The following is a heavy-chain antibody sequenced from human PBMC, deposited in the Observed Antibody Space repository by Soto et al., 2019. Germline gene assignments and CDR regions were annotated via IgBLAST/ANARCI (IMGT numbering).Heavy chain of an antibody. J-gene: IGHJ3*02. V-gene: IGHV4-59*08. D-gene: IGHD6-6*01. CDR3: ARPYSSSSRESFEI. CDR1: GGSISSHY. Sequence: SETLSLTCKVSGGSISSHYWSWIRQPPGKGLEWIGYIYYSGSTNYNPSLKSRVTISVDTSKNQFSLKLSSVTAADTAVYYCARPYSSSSRESFEIWGQGTMVTVSS. CDR2: IYYSGST.